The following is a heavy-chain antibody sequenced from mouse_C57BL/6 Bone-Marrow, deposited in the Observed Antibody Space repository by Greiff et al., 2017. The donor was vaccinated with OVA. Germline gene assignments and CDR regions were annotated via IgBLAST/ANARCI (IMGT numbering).Heavy chain of an antibody. J-gene: IGHJ3*01. Sequence: DVKLQESGGDLVKPGGSLKLSCAASGFTFSSYGMSWVRQTPDKRLEWVATISSGGSYTYYPDSVKGRFTISRDNAKNTLYLQMSSLKSEDTAMYYCARLYDYDWFAYWGQGTLVTVSA. CDR2: ISSGGSYT. CDR1: GFTFSSYG. CDR3: ARLYDYDWFAY. D-gene: IGHD2-4*01. V-gene: IGHV5-6*02.